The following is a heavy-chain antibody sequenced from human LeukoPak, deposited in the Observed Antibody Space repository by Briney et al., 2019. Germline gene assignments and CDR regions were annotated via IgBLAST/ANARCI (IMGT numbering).Heavy chain of an antibody. V-gene: IGHV3-30*02. CDR1: GFTFSSYG. J-gene: IGHJ6*03. Sequence: GGSLRLSCAASGFTFSSYGMHWVRQAPGKGLEWVAFIRYDGSNKYYADSVKGRFTISRDNSKNTLYLQMNSLRAEDTAVYYCARRGLITIFGVVINYYMDVWGKGTTVTVSS. CDR3: ARRGLITIFGVVINYYMDV. D-gene: IGHD3-3*01. CDR2: IRYDGSNK.